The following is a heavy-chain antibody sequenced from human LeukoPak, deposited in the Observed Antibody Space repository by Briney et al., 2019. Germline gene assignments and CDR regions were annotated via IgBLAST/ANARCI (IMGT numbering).Heavy chain of an antibody. V-gene: IGHV1-2*06. CDR2: INPNSGGT. Sequence: ASVTLSFTASGYTFTVYYMHWVRQAPGQGLEWMGRINPNSGGTNYAQKFQGRVTMTRDTSISTAYMELSRLRSDDTAVYYCARRYCSSTSSTPFDYWGQGTLVTVSS. J-gene: IGHJ4*02. CDR3: ARRYCSSTSSTPFDY. D-gene: IGHD2-2*01. CDR1: GYTFTVYY.